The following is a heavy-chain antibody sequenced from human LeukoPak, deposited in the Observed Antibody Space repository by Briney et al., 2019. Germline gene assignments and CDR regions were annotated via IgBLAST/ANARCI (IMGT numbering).Heavy chain of an antibody. CDR1: GFTFSSYA. D-gene: IGHD6-19*01. CDR3: AKGEAVAGEFQH. Sequence: GGSLRLSCAASGFTFSSYAMRSVRQAPGKGLEWVSTINGSGGSTYYADSVKGRFTISRDNSKNTLYLQMNSLRAEDTAVYYCAKGEAVAGEFQHWGQGTLVTVSS. J-gene: IGHJ1*01. CDR2: INGSGGST. V-gene: IGHV3-23*01.